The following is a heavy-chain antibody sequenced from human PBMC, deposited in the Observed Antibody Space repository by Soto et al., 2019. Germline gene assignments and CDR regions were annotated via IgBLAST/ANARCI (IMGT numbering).Heavy chain of an antibody. CDR2: IFYSGST. CDR1: GASISTRNYF. V-gene: IGHV4-31*03. D-gene: IGHD5-12*01. J-gene: IGHJ6*02. CDR3: TRASTMTSAWLGLGV. Sequence: QVQLQESGPGLVQASQTLSLTCTVSGASISTRNYFWGWVRQRPGEGLEWIGYIFYSGSTYYNPSLKSRRTISVDPSKNQFSLSLTSVTAADTAMYYCTRASTMTSAWLGLGVWGQGTTVTV.